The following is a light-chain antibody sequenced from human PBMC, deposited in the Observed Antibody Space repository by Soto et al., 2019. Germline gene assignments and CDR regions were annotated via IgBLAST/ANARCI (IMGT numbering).Light chain of an antibody. CDR2: GVT. CDR1: SSDVGAYYS. Sequence: QSVLTQPASVSGSPGQSITISCSGTSSDVGAYYSVSWYQHHPGKAPKLIIYGVTNRPSGGSNRFSGSKSGNTASLTISGLQAEDEADYHCSSYTSGSPQDVFGTGTKVTVL. V-gene: IGLV2-14*01. CDR3: SSYTSGSPQDV. J-gene: IGLJ1*01.